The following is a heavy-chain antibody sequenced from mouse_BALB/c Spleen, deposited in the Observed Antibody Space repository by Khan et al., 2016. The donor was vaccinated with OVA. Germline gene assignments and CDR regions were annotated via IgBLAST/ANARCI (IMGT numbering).Heavy chain of an antibody. CDR1: GFSFSSYS. Sequence: EVQLVESGGGLVRPGGSLKLSCAASGFSFSSYSMSWVRQTPEKRLEWVATISSGGTYTYYPDSVKGRFTISRDNAKNTLYLQMSSLKSEDTAMDYCPRQWNYYGHNPYFDYWGQGNTQTESS. D-gene: IGHD1-1*01. V-gene: IGHV5-6-4*01. CDR3: PRQWNYYGHNPYFDY. CDR2: ISSGGTYT. J-gene: IGHJ2*01.